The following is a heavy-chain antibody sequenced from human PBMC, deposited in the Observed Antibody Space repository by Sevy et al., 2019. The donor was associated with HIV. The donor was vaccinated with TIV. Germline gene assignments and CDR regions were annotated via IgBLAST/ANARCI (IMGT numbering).Heavy chain of an antibody. V-gene: IGHV3-30*18. J-gene: IGHJ6*02. Sequence: GGSLRLSCAASGFTFSSYGMHWVRQAPGKGLEWVAVISYDGSNKYYADSVKGRFTISRDNSKNTLYLQMNSLRAEDTAVYYCAKDSSKYCNGGSCYVYYGMDVWGQGTTVTVSS. CDR1: GFTFSSYG. CDR2: ISYDGSNK. CDR3: AKDSSKYCNGGSCYVYYGMDV. D-gene: IGHD2-15*01.